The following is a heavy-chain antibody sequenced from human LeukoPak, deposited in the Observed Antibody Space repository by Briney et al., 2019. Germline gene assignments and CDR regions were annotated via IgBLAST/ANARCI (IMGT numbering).Heavy chain of an antibody. CDR3: ARGYYDSSGYKGWFDP. D-gene: IGHD3-22*01. V-gene: IGHV4-59*01. CDR1: GGSISSYY. J-gene: IGHJ5*02. CDR2: IYYSGST. Sequence: SETLSLTCTVSGGSISSYYWSWIRQPPGKGLEWIGYIYYSGSTNYNPSLTSRVTISVDTSKNQFSLKLSSVTAADTAVYYCARGYYDSSGYKGWFDPWGQGTLVTVSS.